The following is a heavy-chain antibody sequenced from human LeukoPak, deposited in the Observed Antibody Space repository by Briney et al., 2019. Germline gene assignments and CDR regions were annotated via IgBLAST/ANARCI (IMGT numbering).Heavy chain of an antibody. CDR2: IKQDGSEK. CDR1: GLTFSNYW. Sequence: PGGSPRLSCAASGLTFSNYWMDWVRQAPGKGLEWVANIKQDGSEKNYVDSVKGRFIISRDNAKNSLYLQMNTLRADDTAVYYCARDGIGTGSNWGQGTLVTVSS. CDR3: ARDGIGTGSN. D-gene: IGHD1-14*01. V-gene: IGHV3-7*03. J-gene: IGHJ4*02.